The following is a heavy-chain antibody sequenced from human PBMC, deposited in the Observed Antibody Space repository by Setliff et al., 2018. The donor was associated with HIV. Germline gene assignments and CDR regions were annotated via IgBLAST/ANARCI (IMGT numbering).Heavy chain of an antibody. CDR1: GGSVTPYY. Sequence: ETLSLTCTVSGGSVTPYYWIWVRQPPGKGLEWIGYSYYSGSTNYSPSLKSRVTISVDTSKNQFSLNLSSLTAADTAVYYCARGNYFESGTYYKNGDYYYYYYMDVWGKGTTVTVSS. CDR2: SYYSGST. CDR3: ARGNYFESGTYYKNGDYYYYYYMDV. V-gene: IGHV4-59*08. J-gene: IGHJ6*03. D-gene: IGHD3-10*01.